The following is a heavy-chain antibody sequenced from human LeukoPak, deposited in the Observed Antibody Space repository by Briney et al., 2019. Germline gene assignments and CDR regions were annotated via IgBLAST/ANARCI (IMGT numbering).Heavy chain of an antibody. CDR3: ARVSGWFDY. CDR1: VGTFSSYA. D-gene: IGHD6-19*01. V-gene: IGHV1-69*04. CDR2: IIPILGIA. J-gene: IGHJ4*02. Sequence: ASVKVFCKASVGTFSSYAISWVRQAPGQGLEWMGRIIPILGIANYAQKLQGRVTMTTDTSTSTAYMELRSLRSDDTAVYYCARVSGWFDYWGQGTLVTVSS.